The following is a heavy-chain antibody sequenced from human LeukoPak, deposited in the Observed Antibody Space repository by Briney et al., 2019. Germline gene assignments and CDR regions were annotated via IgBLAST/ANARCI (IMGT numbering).Heavy chain of an antibody. V-gene: IGHV1-8*01. CDR1: GYTFTSYD. J-gene: IGHJ4*02. Sequence: ASVKVSFKASGYTFTSYDINWVRQATGQGLEWMGWMNPNSGNTGYAQKFQGRVTMTRNTSISTAYMELSSLRSEDTAVYYCARGPPRGSYLGLWGQGTLVTVSS. D-gene: IGHD1-26*01. CDR2: MNPNSGNT. CDR3: ARGPPRGSYLGL.